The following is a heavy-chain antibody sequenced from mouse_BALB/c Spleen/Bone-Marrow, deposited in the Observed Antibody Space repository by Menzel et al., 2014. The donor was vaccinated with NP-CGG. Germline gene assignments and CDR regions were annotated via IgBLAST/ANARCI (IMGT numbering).Heavy chain of an antibody. Sequence: QVQLKESGAELVKPGAPVKLSCKASGYTFTSYWMNWVKQRPGRGLEWIGRIDPSDSETHYNQKFKDKATLTVDKSFSTAYIQLSSLTSEDSAVYYCARALGDGYYYAMDYWGQGTSVTVSS. CDR2: IDPSDSET. V-gene: IGHV1-69*02. D-gene: IGHD2-3*01. CDR3: ARALGDGYYYAMDY. J-gene: IGHJ4*01. CDR1: GYTFTSYW.